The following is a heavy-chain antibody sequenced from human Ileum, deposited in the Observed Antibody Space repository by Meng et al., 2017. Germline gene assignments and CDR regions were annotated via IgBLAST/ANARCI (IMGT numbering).Heavy chain of an antibody. J-gene: IGHJ4*02. CDR1: GAAMSVVSY. D-gene: IGHD4-23*01. V-gene: IGHV4-4*02. Sequence: QRQASGAGLVKASDTLSLTCSVSGAAMSVVSYWSWVRQSTGKGLEWIGQIDHLGIAYYKPSLKSRVTMSIDQSKSQFSLRLTSVSAADTAVYYCARHGGYYQDFWGQGTLVTVSS. CDR2: IDHLGIA. CDR3: ARHGGYYQDF.